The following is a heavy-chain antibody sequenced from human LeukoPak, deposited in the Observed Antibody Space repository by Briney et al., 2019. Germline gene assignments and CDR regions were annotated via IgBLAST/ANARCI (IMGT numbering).Heavy chain of an antibody. Sequence: SETLSLTCTVSGGSISSYYWSWIRQPPGKGLEWIGYIYYSGNTYYNPSLKGRVSISVDTPKNQFSLKLTSVTAADTAVYYCARTHPGPHWGTLPINWFDPWGRGTLVTVSS. V-gene: IGHV4-59*08. CDR3: ARTHPGPHWGTLPINWFDP. J-gene: IGHJ5*02. CDR2: IYYSGNT. CDR1: GGSISSYY. D-gene: IGHD3-16*01.